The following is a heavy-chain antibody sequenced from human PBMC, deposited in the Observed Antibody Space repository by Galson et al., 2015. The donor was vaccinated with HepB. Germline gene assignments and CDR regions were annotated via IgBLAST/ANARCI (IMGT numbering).Heavy chain of an antibody. CDR2: IIPIFGTA. CDR1: GGAGGTFSRYA. J-gene: IGHJ3*02. V-gene: IGHV1-69*13. D-gene: IGHD4-23*01. CDR3: AREADSTTVVNAFDI. Sequence: SVKVSCKASGGAGGTFSRYAISWVRQAPGQGLEWMGGIIPIFGTANYAQKFQGRVTITADVSTSTAYMELSSLRSEDTAVYYCAREADSTTVVNAFDIWGQGTMVTVSS.